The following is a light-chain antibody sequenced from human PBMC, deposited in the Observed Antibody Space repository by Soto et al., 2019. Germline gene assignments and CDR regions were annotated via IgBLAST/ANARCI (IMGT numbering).Light chain of an antibody. CDR1: QSISTW. V-gene: IGKV1-5*01. CDR2: DAS. Sequence: DVHMTQSPSTRSASVGDRVTITCRASQSISTWLAWYQQKPGKAPKLLIYDASSLESGVPSRFSGSGSETEFTLTISSLQPDDFATYYCQQYNRWTFGQGTKVDI. CDR3: QQYNRWT. J-gene: IGKJ1*01.